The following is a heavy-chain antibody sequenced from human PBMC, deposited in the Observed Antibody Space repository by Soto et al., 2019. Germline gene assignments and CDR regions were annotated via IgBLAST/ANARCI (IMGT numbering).Heavy chain of an antibody. V-gene: IGHV1-46*01. J-gene: IGHJ5*02. Sequence: ASVKVSCKASGYTFTSYYMHWVRQAPGQGLEWMGIINPSGGSTSYAQKFQGRVTMTRDTSTSTVYMELSSLRSEDTAVYYCARERAVLYYYDSRGYSAFGPWGQRTLVSVSA. CDR2: INPSGGST. CDR3: ARERAVLYYYDSRGYSAFGP. CDR1: GYTFTSYY. D-gene: IGHD3-22*01.